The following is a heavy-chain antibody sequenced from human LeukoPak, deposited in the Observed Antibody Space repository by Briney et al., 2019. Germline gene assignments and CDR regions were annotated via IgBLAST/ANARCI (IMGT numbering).Heavy chain of an antibody. Sequence: GGSLRLSCAASGFIFSSNTLNWVRQAPGKGLEWISSITGSSGYIYYADSVKGRFTISRDNAKNSLYLQMNSLRAEDTAVYYCVRGGYCTGGSCLLDYWGQGTLVTVSS. CDR2: ITGSSGYI. V-gene: IGHV3-21*01. D-gene: IGHD2-15*01. CDR1: GFIFSSNT. CDR3: VRGGYCTGGSCLLDY. J-gene: IGHJ4*02.